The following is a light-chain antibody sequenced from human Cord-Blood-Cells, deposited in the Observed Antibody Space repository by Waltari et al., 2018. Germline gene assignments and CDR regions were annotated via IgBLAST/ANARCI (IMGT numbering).Light chain of an antibody. CDR2: KAS. CDR1: QSISSW. J-gene: IGKJ1*01. Sequence: DIQMTQSPSTLSSSVGDRVTITCRASQSISSWFAWYQQKPGKAPKLLIYKASSLESGVRSRFSCSGSGTEFTLTISSLQPDDFATYYCQQYNSYSPWTFGQGTKVEIK. V-gene: IGKV1-5*03. CDR3: QQYNSYSPWT.